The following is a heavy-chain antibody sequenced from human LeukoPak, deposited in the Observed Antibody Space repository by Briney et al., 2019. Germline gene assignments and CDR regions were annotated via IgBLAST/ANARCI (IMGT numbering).Heavy chain of an antibody. Sequence: SETLSFTCAVSGYSISSGYYWGWIRQPPGKGLEWIGSIYHSGSTYYNPSLKSRVTISVDTSKNQFSLKLSSVTAADTAVYYCARHGSSIAARPIDYWGQGTLVTVSS. J-gene: IGHJ4*02. CDR3: ARHGSSIAARPIDY. V-gene: IGHV4-38-2*01. D-gene: IGHD6-6*01. CDR2: IYHSGST. CDR1: GYSISSGYY.